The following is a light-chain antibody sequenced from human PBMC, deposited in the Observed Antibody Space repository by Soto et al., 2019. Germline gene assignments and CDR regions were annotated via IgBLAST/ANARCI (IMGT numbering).Light chain of an antibody. CDR2: EGS. V-gene: IGLV2-23*03. J-gene: IGLJ2*01. CDR3: CSFSRSNTFGAVV. CDR1: SSDIGSYNL. Sequence: QSVLTQPASVSGSPGQSITISCTGTSSDIGSYNLVSWYQQHPGNAPKLIIYEGSKRPSGVSNRFSASRSDNTASLTISGLQAEDEADYYCCSFSRSNTFGAVVFGGGTKLTVL.